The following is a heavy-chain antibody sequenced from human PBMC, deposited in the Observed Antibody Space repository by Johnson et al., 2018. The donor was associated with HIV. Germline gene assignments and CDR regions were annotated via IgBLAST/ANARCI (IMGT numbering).Heavy chain of an antibody. CDR3: ARVRRREQKLDAFDI. J-gene: IGHJ3*02. V-gene: IGHV3-23*04. CDR1: RFTFSSYA. Sequence: VQLEESGGGLVQPGGSLRLSCAGSRFTFSSYAMSWVSQAPGKGLEWVSSISGSGGGTNYADSVKGRFTISRDNAKNSLYLQMNSLRAEDTAVYYCARVRRREQKLDAFDIWGQGTMVSDSS. D-gene: IGHD1-26*01. CDR2: ISGSGGGT.